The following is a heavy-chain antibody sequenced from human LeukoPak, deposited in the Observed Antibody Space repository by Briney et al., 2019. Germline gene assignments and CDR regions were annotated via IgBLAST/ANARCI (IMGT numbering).Heavy chain of an antibody. V-gene: IGHV4-39*07. D-gene: IGHD2-2*02. J-gene: IGHJ4*02. CDR1: GGSITSSSYL. Sequence: PSETLSLTCSVSGGSITSSSYLWGWIRQSPGEGLEWIGSIYYTENTSYNPSLKSRVTISVDTSKNQFSLKLRSVTAADTAVYYCARGFCSNTRCYKEMATILPDYWGQGALVTVSS. CDR3: ARGFCSNTRCYKEMATILPDY. CDR2: IYYTENT.